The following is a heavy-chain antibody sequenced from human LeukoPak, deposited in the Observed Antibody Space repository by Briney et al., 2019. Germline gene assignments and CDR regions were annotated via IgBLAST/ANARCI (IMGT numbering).Heavy chain of an antibody. J-gene: IGHJ4*02. D-gene: IGHD2-21*01. CDR1: GGSISSYY. CDR2: IHYSGST. Sequence: PSETLSLTCTVSGGSISSYYWSWIRQPPGKGLEWIGYIHYSGSTNCNPALKSRVTISLDTSKNQFSLKLTSVTAADTAVYYCAKYGIYSFDYWGQGTLVTVSS. V-gene: IGHV4-59*01. CDR3: AKYGIYSFDY.